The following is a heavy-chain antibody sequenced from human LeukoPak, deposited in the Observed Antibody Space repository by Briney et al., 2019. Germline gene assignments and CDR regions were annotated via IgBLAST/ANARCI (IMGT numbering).Heavy chain of an antibody. J-gene: IGHJ4*02. V-gene: IGHV4-34*01. CDR3: AGRRDGYTGMVGFDY. CDR2: INHSGST. D-gene: IGHD5-24*01. CDR1: GGSFSGYY. Sequence: PSETLSLTCAVYGGSFSGYYWSWIRQPPGKGLEWIGEINHSGSTNYNPSLKSRVTISVDTSKNQFSLKLSSVTAADPAVYYCAGRRDGYTGMVGFDYWGQGTLVTVSS.